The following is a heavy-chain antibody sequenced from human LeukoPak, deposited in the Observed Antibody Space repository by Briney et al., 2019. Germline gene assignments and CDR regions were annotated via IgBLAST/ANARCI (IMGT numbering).Heavy chain of an antibody. CDR2: INHSGST. Sequence: PSETLSLTCTVSGGSISGYYWSWIRQPPGKGLEWIGEINHSGSTNYNPSLKSRVTISVDTSKNQFSLKLSSVTAADTAVYYCASYSGYDSLFDYWGQGTLVTVSS. CDR3: ASYSGYDSLFDY. D-gene: IGHD5-12*01. V-gene: IGHV4-34*01. CDR1: GGSISGYY. J-gene: IGHJ4*02.